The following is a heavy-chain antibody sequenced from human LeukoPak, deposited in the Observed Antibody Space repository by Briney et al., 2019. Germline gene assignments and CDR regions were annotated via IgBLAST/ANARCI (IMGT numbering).Heavy chain of an antibody. Sequence: PGGSLRLSCAASGFTFSSYWMHCVRQAPGKGLVWVSRISSDGTATRYADSVKGRFTISRDNAKNTLFLQMNSLRAEDTAVYYCARDNNWNYPDFWGQGTLVTVSS. V-gene: IGHV3-74*01. CDR1: GFTFSSYW. CDR2: ISSDGTAT. J-gene: IGHJ4*02. D-gene: IGHD1-7*01. CDR3: ARDNNWNYPDF.